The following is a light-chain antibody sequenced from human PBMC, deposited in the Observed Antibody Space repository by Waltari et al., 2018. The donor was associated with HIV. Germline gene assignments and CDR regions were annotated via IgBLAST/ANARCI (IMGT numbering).Light chain of an antibody. J-gene: IGLJ3*02. V-gene: IGLV3-1*01. Sequence: SYDLTQPPSVSVSSGQPATVTSPGVTRGHKYVSWYQKRSGHSPVLVISQDTKRPPGIPERFFGSTSENTATLTIYETQPLDEAHYSCQAWDSGTIVFGGGTNLTVL. CDR1: TRGHKY. CDR2: QDT. CDR3: QAWDSGTIV.